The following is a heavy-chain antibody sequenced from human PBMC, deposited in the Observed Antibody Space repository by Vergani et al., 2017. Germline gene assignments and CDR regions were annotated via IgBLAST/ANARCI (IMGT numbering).Heavy chain of an antibody. D-gene: IGHD3-16*01. J-gene: IGHJ4*02. CDR1: GFVFDEYV. CDR2: ISWNRGKI. Sequence: EVQLVTSGGGLVQPGGSLRLSCAASGFVFDEYVLHWVRQSSGKGLEWVSGISWNRGKIAYADSVKGRFTISRDTAKKSLYLQMNNLRPEDTAVYYCVKDTGIQLWQHFESWGQGILVTVSS. CDR3: VKDTGIQLWQHFES. V-gene: IGHV3-9*01.